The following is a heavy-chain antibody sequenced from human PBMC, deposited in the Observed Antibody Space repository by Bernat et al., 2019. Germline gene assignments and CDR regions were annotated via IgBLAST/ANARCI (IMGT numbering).Heavy chain of an antibody. CDR1: GFTFGSYT. CDR2: ISNSVVST. CDR3: AKVTGIVTPHY. J-gene: IGHJ4*02. D-gene: IGHD1-26*01. V-gene: IGHV3-23*01. Sequence: EVQLLESGGGLVQPGGSLSLSCAASGFTFGSYTMSWVRQAPGKGLEWVSTISNSVVSTYYAESVKGRFTISRDNSKNTLYLQMNSLRAEDTAVYYCAKVTGIVTPHYWGQGTLVTVSS.